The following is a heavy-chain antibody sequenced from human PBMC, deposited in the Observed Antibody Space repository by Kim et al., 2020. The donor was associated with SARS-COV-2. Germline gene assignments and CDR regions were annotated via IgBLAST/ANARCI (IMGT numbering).Heavy chain of an antibody. D-gene: IGHD3-22*01. CDR3: ARVFDDSSGYPHLMGAYYYYYYGMDV. CDR1: GGSISSYY. Sequence: SETLSLTCTVSGGSISSYYWSWIRQPPGKGLEWIGYIYYSGSTNYNPSLNSRVTISVDTSKNQFSLKLSSVTAADTAVYYCARVFDDSSGYPHLMGAYYYYYYGMDVWGQGTTVTVSS. CDR2: IYYSGST. V-gene: IGHV4-59*13. J-gene: IGHJ6*02.